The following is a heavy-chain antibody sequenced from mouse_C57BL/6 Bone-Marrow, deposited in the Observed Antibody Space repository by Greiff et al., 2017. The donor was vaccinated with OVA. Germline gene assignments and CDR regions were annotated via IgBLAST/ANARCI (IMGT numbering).Heavy chain of an antibody. Sequence: QVQLQQSGPELVKPGASVKLSCKASGYTFTSYDINWVKQRPGQGLEWIGWIYPRDGSTKYNEKFKGKATLTVDTSSSTAYMELHSLTSEDSAVYFGARNDGYYLWYFDVWGTGTTVTVSS. CDR1: GYTFTSYD. D-gene: IGHD2-3*01. CDR3: ARNDGYYLWYFDV. J-gene: IGHJ1*03. V-gene: IGHV1-85*01. CDR2: IYPRDGST.